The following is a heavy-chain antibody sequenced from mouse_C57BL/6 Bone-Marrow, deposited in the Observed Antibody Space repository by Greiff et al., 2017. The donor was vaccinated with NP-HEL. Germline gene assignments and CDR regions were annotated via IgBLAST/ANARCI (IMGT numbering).Heavy chain of an antibody. D-gene: IGHD1-1*01. Sequence: EVMLVESGGGLVKPGGSLKLSCAASGFTFSDYGMHWVRQAPEKGLEWVAYISSGSSTIYYADTVKGRITISRDNAKTTLFLQMTSLRSEDTAMYYCARDYGSSHYFDYWGQGTTLTVSS. CDR2: ISSGSSTI. J-gene: IGHJ2*01. V-gene: IGHV5-17*01. CDR1: GFTFSDYG. CDR3: ARDYGSSHYFDY.